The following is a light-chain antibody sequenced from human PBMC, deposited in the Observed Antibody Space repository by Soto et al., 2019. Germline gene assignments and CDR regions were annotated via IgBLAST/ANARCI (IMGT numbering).Light chain of an antibody. CDR1: QSISIW. CDR3: QQYNNYATWT. J-gene: IGKJ1*01. CDR2: DAS. V-gene: IGKV1-5*01. Sequence: DIPMTQSPSTLSASVGDRVTITCRARQSISIWLAWYQHKPGKAPQVLIWDASSLQRGVPSRFSGSGSGTEFTLTISSLQPDDFATYYCQQYNNYATWTFGQGTKVEIK.